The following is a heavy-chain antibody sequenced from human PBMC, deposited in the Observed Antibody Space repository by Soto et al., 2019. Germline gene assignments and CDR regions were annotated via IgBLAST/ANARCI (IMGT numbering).Heavy chain of an antibody. CDR2: IWYDGSNK. J-gene: IGHJ6*02. V-gene: IGHV3-33*01. Sequence: QPGWSLRLSCAASGFTFSSYGMHWVRQAPGKGLEWVAVIWYDGSNKYYADSVKGRFTISRDNSKNTLYLQMNSLRAEDTAVYYCARSGGYYPPTVVTAHQYGMDVWGQGTTVTVSS. CDR1: GFTFSSYG. CDR3: ARSGGYYPPTVVTAHQYGMDV. D-gene: IGHD3-22*01.